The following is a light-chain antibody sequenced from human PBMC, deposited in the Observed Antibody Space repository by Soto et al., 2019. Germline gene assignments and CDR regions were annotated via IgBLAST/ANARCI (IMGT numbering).Light chain of an antibody. J-gene: IGLJ1*01. CDR2: QVT. V-gene: IGLV2-14*01. Sequence: QYALTQPASVSGTPGKSITIPCSGTSIDLAINNYVSWYQQHPGKAPKPLLYQVTNRPSGVSTRFSGSRSGNRASLTISGLQAEDEADYYCSSYTDSSNYVFGTVTKLTVL. CDR1: SIDLAINNY. CDR3: SSYTDSSNYV.